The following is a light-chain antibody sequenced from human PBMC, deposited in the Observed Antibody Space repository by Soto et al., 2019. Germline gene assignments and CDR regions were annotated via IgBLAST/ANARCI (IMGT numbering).Light chain of an antibody. V-gene: IGLV2-11*01. CDR3: CSHAASYTWV. CDR2: DVT. Sequence: QSVLTQPRSVSASPGQSVTISCTGTSGDVGAYNYVSWYQHHPGKAPNLMIFDVTLRPSGVPDRFSGSKSRNTASLTISGLQAEDEAAYSCCSHAASYTWVFGGVTQLTVL. J-gene: IGLJ3*02. CDR1: SGDVGAYNY.